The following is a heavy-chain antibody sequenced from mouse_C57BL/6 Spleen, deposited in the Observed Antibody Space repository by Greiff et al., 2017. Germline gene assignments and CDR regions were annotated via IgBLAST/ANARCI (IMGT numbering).Heavy chain of an antibody. CDR2: IYPGDGDT. V-gene: IGHV1-82*01. CDR1: GYAFSSSW. CDR3: ARSVGSSGPDY. D-gene: IGHD3-2*02. J-gene: IGHJ2*01. Sequence: VQLQQSGPELVKPGASVKISCKASGYAFSSSWMNWVKQRPGKGLEWIGRIYPGDGDTNYNGQFKGKATLTADKSSSTSYMQLSSLTSEDSAVYFCARSVGSSGPDYWGQGTTLTVSS.